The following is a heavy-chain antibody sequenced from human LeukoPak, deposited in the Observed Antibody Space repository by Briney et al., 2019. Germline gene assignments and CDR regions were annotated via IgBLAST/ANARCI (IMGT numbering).Heavy chain of an antibody. CDR3: ARNSSSWYFCY. V-gene: IGHV4-39*07. D-gene: IGHD6-13*01. Sequence: SETLSLTCTVSGGSISSSSHYWGWIRQPPGKGLEWIGSIHYSGSTYYNPSLKSRVTISVDTSKKQFSLKLSSVTAADTAVYYCARNSSSWYFCYWGQGTLVTVSS. J-gene: IGHJ4*02. CDR1: GGSISSSSHY. CDR2: IHYSGST.